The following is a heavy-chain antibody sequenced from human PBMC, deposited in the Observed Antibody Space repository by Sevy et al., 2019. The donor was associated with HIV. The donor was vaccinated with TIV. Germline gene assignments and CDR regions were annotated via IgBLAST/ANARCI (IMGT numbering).Heavy chain of an antibody. Sequence: GGSLRLSCAASGFTFSSYGMHWVRQAPGKGLEWVAVISYDGSNKYYADSVKGRFTISRDNSKNTLYLQMNSLRAGDTAVYYCSKERSSSSAPRYYYGMDVWGQGTTVTVSS. J-gene: IGHJ6*02. V-gene: IGHV3-30*18. CDR3: SKERSSSSAPRYYYGMDV. CDR2: ISYDGSNK. D-gene: IGHD6-6*01. CDR1: GFTFSSYG.